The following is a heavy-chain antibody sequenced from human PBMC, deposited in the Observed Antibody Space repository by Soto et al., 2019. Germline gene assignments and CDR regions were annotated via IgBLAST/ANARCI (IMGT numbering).Heavy chain of an antibody. Sequence: HPGGSLRLSCAASGFTFSSYGMHWVRQAPGKGLEWVAVISYDGSNKYYADSVKGRFTISRDNSKNTLYLQMNSPRAEDTAVYYCANVRSPWGQGTLVTVSS. CDR3: ANVRSP. CDR2: ISYDGSNK. V-gene: IGHV3-30*18. J-gene: IGHJ5*02. CDR1: GFTFSSYG.